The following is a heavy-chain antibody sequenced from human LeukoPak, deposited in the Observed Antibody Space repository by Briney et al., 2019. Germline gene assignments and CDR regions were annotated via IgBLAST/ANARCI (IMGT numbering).Heavy chain of an antibody. V-gene: IGHV4-4*02. Sequence: SGTLSLTCAVSGGSISSSNWWSWVRQPPGKGLEWIGEIYHSGSTNYNPSLKSRVTISVDKSKNQFSLKLSSVTAADTAVYYCARDRAGVAATLDYWGQGTLVTVSS. CDR1: GGSISSSNW. CDR2: IYHSGST. D-gene: IGHD2-15*01. CDR3: ARDRAGVAATLDY. J-gene: IGHJ4*02.